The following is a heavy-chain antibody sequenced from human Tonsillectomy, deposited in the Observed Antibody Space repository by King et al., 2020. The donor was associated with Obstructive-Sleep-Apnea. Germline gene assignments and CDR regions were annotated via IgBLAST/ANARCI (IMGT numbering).Heavy chain of an antibody. Sequence: VQLQESGPGLVKPSETLSLICTVSTGSISSHYWSWIRQPPGRGLEWIGYIYYRGSTNYNPSLKSRVTISLDTSKNHFSLRLTSGTAADTAVYYCASAPELIPDLAFDYWGQGTLVTVSS. CDR3: ASAPELIPDLAFDY. J-gene: IGHJ4*02. CDR1: TGSISSHY. V-gene: IGHV4-59*11. D-gene: IGHD1-26*01. CDR2: IYYRGST.